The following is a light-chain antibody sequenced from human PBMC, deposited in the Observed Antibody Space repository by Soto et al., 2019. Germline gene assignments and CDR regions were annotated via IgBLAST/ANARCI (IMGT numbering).Light chain of an antibody. V-gene: IGKV2-28*01. J-gene: IGKJ1*01. CDR1: QSLLRTTDGKSF. CDR2: LAS. CDR3: MQTLQTPWA. Sequence: DIVVTQSPLSLPVTPGEPASISCRSSQSLLRTTDGKSFLSWYLQKPGQSPQLLIYLASSRASGVPDRFRGSGSGPKFTLKINRGEPEDVWVYFCMQTLQTPWAFGQGTKVEI.